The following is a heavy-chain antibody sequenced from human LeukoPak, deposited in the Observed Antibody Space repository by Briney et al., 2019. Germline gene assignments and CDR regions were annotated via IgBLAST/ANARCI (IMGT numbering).Heavy chain of an antibody. CDR1: GGSISSYY. CDR3: ARHGRGYYNGMDV. J-gene: IGHJ6*02. CDR2: IYYSGST. Sequence: SETLSLTCTVSGGSISSYYWSWIRRPPGEGLEWIGYIYYSGSTNYNPSLKSRVIISVDTSKNQFSLKVSSVTAADTAVYYCARHGRGYYNGMDVWGQGTTVTVSS. D-gene: IGHD3-10*01. V-gene: IGHV4-59*08.